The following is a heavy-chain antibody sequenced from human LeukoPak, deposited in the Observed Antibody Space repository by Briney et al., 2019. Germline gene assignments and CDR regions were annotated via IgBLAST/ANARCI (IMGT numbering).Heavy chain of an antibody. J-gene: IGHJ4*02. V-gene: IGHV3-74*01. CDR3: ARDSDDGYNPPFDY. D-gene: IGHD5-24*01. CDR2: INSDGSST. Sequence: GGSLRLSCTVSGFTVSSNSMSWVRTAPGKGLVWVSRINSDGSSTSYADSVKGRFTISRDNAKNTLYLQMNSLRAEDTAVYYCARDSDDGYNPPFDYWGQGTLVTVSS. CDR1: GFTVSSNS.